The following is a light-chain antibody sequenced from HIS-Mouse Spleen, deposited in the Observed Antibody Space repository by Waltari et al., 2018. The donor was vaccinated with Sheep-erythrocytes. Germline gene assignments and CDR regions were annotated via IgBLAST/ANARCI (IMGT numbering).Light chain of an antibody. V-gene: IGKV4-1*01. J-gene: IGKJ4*01. CDR1: QSVLYSSNNKNY. Sequence: DIVMTQSPDSLAVSLGERATINCKSSQSVLYSSNNKNYLAWYQQKPGQPHKLLIYWASTREAGVPDRVSGSGSGTDFTLTISSLQAEDVAVYYCQQYYSTLLTFGGGTKVEIK. CDR2: WAS. CDR3: QQYYSTLLT.